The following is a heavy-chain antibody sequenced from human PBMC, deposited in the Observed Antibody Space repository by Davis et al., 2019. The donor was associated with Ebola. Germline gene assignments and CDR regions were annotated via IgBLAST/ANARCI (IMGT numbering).Heavy chain of an antibody. V-gene: IGHV4-30-4*01. CDR1: GGSFSGYY. Sequence: MPSETLSLICAVYGGSFSGYYWSWIRQPPGKGLEWIGYIYYSGSTYYNPSLKSRVTISVDTSKNQFSLKLSSVTAADTAVYYCARDRGYYYGMDVWGQGTTVTVSS. CDR3: ARDRGYYYGMDV. J-gene: IGHJ6*02. CDR2: IYYSGST.